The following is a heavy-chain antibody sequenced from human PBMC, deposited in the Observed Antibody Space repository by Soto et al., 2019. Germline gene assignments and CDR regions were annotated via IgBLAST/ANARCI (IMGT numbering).Heavy chain of an antibody. J-gene: IGHJ5*02. CDR2: IYYSGTT. CDR3: ARCSLVVVPAPGFDP. V-gene: IGHV4-31*03. CDR1: GGAISSGGYY. D-gene: IGHD2-2*01. Sequence: QVQLQESGPGLVKPSETLSLTCTVSGGAISSGGYYWSWIRQHPGKGLEWIGYIYYSGTTYYNPSLPSRVTISVDTSKNQFSLKLSSVSAADTALYYCARCSLVVVPAPGFDPWGRGTLVTVSS.